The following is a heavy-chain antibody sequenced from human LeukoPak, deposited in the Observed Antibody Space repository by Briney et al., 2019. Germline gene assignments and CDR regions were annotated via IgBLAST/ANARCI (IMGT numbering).Heavy chain of an antibody. V-gene: IGHV3-20*04. D-gene: IGHD6-13*01. Sequence: GGSLRLSCAASGFTIDDYGMSWVRQAPGKGLEWVSAINWNGGSTGYADSVKGRFTMSRDNAKNSLYLQMNSLRAEDTALYYCARGTTLAAAGTPFDYWGQGTLVTVSS. CDR1: GFTIDDYG. CDR3: ARGTTLAAAGTPFDY. CDR2: INWNGGST. J-gene: IGHJ4*02.